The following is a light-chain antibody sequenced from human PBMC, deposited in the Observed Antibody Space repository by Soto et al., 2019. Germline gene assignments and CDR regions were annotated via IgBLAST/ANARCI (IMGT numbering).Light chain of an antibody. CDR2: DAF. CDR3: QLRSRWPLT. V-gene: IGKV3-11*01. Sequence: EIVLTQSPATLSLSPGERATLSCRASQSVGSYFAWYQQKPGQAPRLLIYDAFSRATGIPARFSGSGSGTDFTLSISSLAPEDSAVYFCQLRSRWPLTFGGGTMVEIK. CDR1: QSVGSY. J-gene: IGKJ4*01.